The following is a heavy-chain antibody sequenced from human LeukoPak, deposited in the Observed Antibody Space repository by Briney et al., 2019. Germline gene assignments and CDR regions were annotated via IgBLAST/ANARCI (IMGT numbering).Heavy chain of an antibody. V-gene: IGHV3-30*02. J-gene: IGHJ4*02. Sequence: GGSLRLSCAASGFTFSSYGMHWVRQAPGKGLEWVAFIRYDGSNKYYADSVKGRFTISRDNSKNTLYLQMNSLRAEDTAVYYCAKAILRPSQWLVHGIFDYWGQGTLVTVSS. CDR2: IRYDGSNK. CDR3: AKAILRPSQWLVHGIFDY. CDR1: GFTFSSYG. D-gene: IGHD6-19*01.